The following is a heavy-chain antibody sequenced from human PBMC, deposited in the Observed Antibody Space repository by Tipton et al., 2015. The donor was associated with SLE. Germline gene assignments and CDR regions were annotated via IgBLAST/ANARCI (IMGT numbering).Heavy chain of an antibody. CDR2: IKEDGSET. CDR3: ARSIGSDYFGF. D-gene: IGHD6-19*01. V-gene: IGHV3-7*04. Sequence: SLRLSCAGFGFTFSSYAMSWVRQAPGKGLEWVANIKEDGSETYYADSVKGRFTISRDNAKDSLYLQMNSLRAEDTAMYYCARSIGSDYFGFWGQGTLVTVSS. J-gene: IGHJ4*02. CDR1: GFTFSSYA.